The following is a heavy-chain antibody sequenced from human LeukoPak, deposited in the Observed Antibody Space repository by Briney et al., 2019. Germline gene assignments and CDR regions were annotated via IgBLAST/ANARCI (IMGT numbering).Heavy chain of an antibody. CDR3: ARVSWVQKAYMYYYYGTDV. V-gene: IGHV1-69*13. CDR1: GGTFSSYA. Sequence: ASVKVSCKASGGTFSSYAISWVRQAPGQGLEWMGGIIPIFGTANYAQKFQGRVTITADESTSTAYMELSSLRSEDTAVYYCARVSWVQKAYMYYYYGTDVWGQGTTVTVSS. CDR2: IIPIFGTA. J-gene: IGHJ6*02. D-gene: IGHD2-21*01.